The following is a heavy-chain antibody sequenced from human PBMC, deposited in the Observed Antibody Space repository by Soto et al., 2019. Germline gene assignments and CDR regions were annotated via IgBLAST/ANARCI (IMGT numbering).Heavy chain of an antibody. CDR1: GGSFSGYY. Sequence: QVQLQQWGAGLLKPSETLSLTCAVYGGSFSGYYWSWIRQPPGKGLEWIGEINQSGRTNYNPSLKTRGTVSVDASRNQFSLKLGSVTAADTAVYYCASSIVATIENYYYYYMDVWGKGTTVTVSS. CDR2: INQSGRT. CDR3: ASSIVATIENYYYYYMDV. D-gene: IGHD5-12*01. V-gene: IGHV4-34*01. J-gene: IGHJ6*03.